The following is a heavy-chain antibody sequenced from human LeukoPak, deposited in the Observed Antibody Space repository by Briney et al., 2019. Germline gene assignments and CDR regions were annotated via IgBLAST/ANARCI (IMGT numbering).Heavy chain of an antibody. D-gene: IGHD6-19*01. J-gene: IGHJ6*03. CDR1: GFTFSNAW. CDR3: TTGSLQEQSWYMDV. CDR2: IKSKTDGGTT. Sequence: GGSLRLSCAASGFTFSNAWMSWVRQAPGKGLEWVGRIKSKTDGGTTDYAAPVKGRFTISRDDSKNTLYLQMNSLKTEDTAVYYCTTGSLQEQSWYMDVWGRGTTVTVFS. V-gene: IGHV3-15*01.